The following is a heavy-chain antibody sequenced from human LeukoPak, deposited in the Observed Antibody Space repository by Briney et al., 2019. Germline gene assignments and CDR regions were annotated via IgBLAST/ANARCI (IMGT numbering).Heavy chain of an antibody. Sequence: GASVKVSCKASGYTFTSYHMHWVRQAPGQGLEWMGIINPSGGSTRYAQKFQGRVTMTRDTSTSTVYMELSSLRSEDTAVYYCARSVYTRIAVIEGATNWFDPWGQGTLVTVSS. CDR3: ARSVYTRIAVIEGATNWFDP. V-gene: IGHV1-46*01. CDR1: GYTFTSYH. CDR2: INPSGGST. J-gene: IGHJ5*02. D-gene: IGHD6-19*01.